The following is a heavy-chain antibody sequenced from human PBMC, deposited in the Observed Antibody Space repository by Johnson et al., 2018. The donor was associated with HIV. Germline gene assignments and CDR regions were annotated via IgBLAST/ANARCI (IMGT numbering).Heavy chain of an antibody. Sequence: VQLVESGGGVVQPGRSLRLSCAASGISVSGYYMSWVRQAPGKGLEWVSVLFSGGSTYYADSVKGRFTISRDDSKNTLYLQMNSLKTEDTAVYYCTTEFTMVQGLIWGQGTMVTVSS. D-gene: IGHD3-10*01. CDR2: LFSGGST. V-gene: IGHV3-66*01. CDR3: TTEFTMVQGLI. J-gene: IGHJ3*02. CDR1: GISVSGYY.